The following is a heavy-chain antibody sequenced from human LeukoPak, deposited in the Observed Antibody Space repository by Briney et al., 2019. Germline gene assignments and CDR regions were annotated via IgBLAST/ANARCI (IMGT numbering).Heavy chain of an antibody. CDR2: IKSKTDGGTT. Sequence: GGSLRLSCAASGFTFSSYEMNWVRQAPGKGLEWVGRIKSKTDGGTTDYAAPVKGRFTISRDDSKNTLYLQVNSLKTEDTAVYYCTTVGAVAEGDYWGQGTLATVSS. CDR1: GFTFSSYE. CDR3: TTVGAVAEGDY. J-gene: IGHJ4*02. D-gene: IGHD6-19*01. V-gene: IGHV3-15*01.